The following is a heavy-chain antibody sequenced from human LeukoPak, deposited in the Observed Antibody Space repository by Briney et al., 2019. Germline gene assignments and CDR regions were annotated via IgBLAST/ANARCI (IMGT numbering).Heavy chain of an antibody. J-gene: IGHJ4*02. V-gene: IGHV4-59*12. CDR2: IYYSGST. Sequence: PSETLSLTCTVSGGSISSYYWSWIRQPPGKGLEWIGYIYYSGSTNYNPSLKSRVTISVDTSNNQFSLKLSSVPAADTAVYYCARGQGIAAAGSFDYWGQGTLVTVSS. CDR1: GGSISSYY. CDR3: ARGQGIAAAGSFDY. D-gene: IGHD6-13*01.